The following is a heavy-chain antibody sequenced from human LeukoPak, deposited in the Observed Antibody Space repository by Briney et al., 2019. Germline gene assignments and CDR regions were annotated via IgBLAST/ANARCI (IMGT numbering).Heavy chain of an antibody. CDR2: IYDNGDA. CDR1: GFTVSSYY. V-gene: IGHV3-53*04. J-gene: IGHJ4*02. D-gene: IGHD5-24*01. Sequence: GASLRLSCADSGFTVSSYYMSLVRQAPGEGLEWVSVIYDNGDAYSADSVKGRFTISRHNSKNTLYLQMNSLRPEDTAVYYCAGGSRRDGYDYWGQGTLVTVSS. CDR3: AGGSRRDGYDY.